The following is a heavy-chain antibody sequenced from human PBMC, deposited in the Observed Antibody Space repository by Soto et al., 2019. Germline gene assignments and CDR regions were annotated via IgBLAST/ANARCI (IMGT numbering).Heavy chain of an antibody. CDR2: IYSGGST. CDR1: GFTVSSNY. CDR3: ARYKIYYYDSSGYHNGDAFDI. V-gene: IGHV3-53*01. D-gene: IGHD3-22*01. Sequence: VGSLRLSCAASGFTVSSNYMSWVRQAPGKGLEWVSVIYSGGSTYYADSVKGRFTISRDNSKNTLYLQMNSLRAEDTAVYYCARYKIYYYDSSGYHNGDAFDIWGQGTMVTVSS. J-gene: IGHJ3*02.